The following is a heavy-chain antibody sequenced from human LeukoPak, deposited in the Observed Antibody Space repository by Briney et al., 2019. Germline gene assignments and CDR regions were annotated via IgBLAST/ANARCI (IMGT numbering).Heavy chain of an antibody. CDR2: VKPKSGDS. D-gene: IGHD3-10*01. CDR1: GYTFTNYH. CDR3: ARVLKGNYYSGLGTYRWFDS. Sequence: PKASVRVSCKASGYTFTNYHMHRVRQAPGQGLEWLGLVKPKSGDSDFVQKFRGRVTVTTDVSTTTIHMELSNLRSDDTAVYYCARVLKGNYYSGLGTYRWFDSWGQGTLVTVSS. J-gene: IGHJ5*01. V-gene: IGHV1-2*06.